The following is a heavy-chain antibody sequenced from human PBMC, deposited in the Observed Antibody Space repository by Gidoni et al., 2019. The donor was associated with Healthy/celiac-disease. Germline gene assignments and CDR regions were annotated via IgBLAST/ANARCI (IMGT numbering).Heavy chain of an antibody. Sequence: EVQLVESGGGLVEPGGPLRPSCAASGFPFSSYEMKWVRQAPGKVLEWVSNNSSSGSTIYYADSVKGRFTIDRDNAKNSLYLQMNSLRDEDTAFYYCARDYGMYVWGQGTTVTVSS. CDR3: ARDYGMYV. CDR2: NSSSGSTI. CDR1: GFPFSSYE. V-gene: IGHV3-48*03. J-gene: IGHJ6*02.